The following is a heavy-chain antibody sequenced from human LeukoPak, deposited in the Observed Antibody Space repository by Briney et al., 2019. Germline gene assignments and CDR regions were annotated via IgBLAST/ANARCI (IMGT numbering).Heavy chain of an antibody. CDR2: IWYDGSNK. CDR3: ARGRLAARPPYFDY. V-gene: IGHV3-33*08. Sequence: PGGSLRLSCAASGFTFSSYTMNWARQAPGKGLEWVAVIWYDGSNKYYADSVKGRVTISRDNSNNTLYLQMNSLRAEDTAVYYCARGRLAARPPYFDYWGQGTLVTVSS. D-gene: IGHD6-6*01. CDR1: GFTFSSYT. J-gene: IGHJ4*02.